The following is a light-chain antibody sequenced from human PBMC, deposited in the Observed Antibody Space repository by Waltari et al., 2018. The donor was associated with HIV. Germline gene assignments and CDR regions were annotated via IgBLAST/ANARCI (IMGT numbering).Light chain of an antibody. J-gene: IGLJ3*02. Sequence: QSALTQPASVSGAPGQSITISCTTNSSDVGSYNLVSWYHQSPGKAPKFLIYAVTKRPSGVSNRFSGSKSGNTASLIISTLQADDEADYYCCSYAGASMVFGGGTKLTVL. CDR1: SSDVGSYNL. CDR2: AVT. CDR3: CSYAGASMV. V-gene: IGLV2-23*02.